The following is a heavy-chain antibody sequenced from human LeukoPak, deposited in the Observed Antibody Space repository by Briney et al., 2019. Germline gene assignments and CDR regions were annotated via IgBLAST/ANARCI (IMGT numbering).Heavy chain of an antibody. J-gene: IGHJ4*02. D-gene: IGHD3-16*02. CDR2: IYSGGST. CDR3: ARVQDDYVWGSYRQHFLYYFDY. V-gene: IGHV3-66*01. Sequence: GGSLRLSCAASGFTVSSNYMSWVRQAPGKRLEWVSVIYSGGSTYYADSVKGRFTISRDNSKNTLYLRMNSLRAEDTAVYYCARVQDDYVWGSYRQHFLYYFDYWGQGTLVTVSS. CDR1: GFTVSSNY.